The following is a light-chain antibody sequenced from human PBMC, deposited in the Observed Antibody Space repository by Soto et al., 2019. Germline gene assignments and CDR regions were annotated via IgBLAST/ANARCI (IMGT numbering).Light chain of an antibody. CDR2: KAS. CDR1: QSISDL. J-gene: IGKJ1*01. V-gene: IGKV1-5*03. CDR3: QHYNGYWT. Sequence: DIQMTQSPSTLSASVGDRVTITCRASQSISDLLAWYQQKPGKAPKLLIYKASSLKSGVPSRFSGSGSGTEYTLTISILQPDDFASYYCQHYNGYWTFGQGTKVEIK.